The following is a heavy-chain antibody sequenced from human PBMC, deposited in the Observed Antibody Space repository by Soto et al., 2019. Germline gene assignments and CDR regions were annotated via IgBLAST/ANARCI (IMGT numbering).Heavy chain of an antibody. CDR2: IYHSGST. Sequence: QLQLQESGSGLVKPSQTLSLTCAVSGGSISSGGYSWSWIRQPPGKGLEWIGYIYHSGSTYYNPSLKSRVTISVDRSKNQFSLKLSSVTAVDTALYYCASSHAGAHITAAVHWGQGTLVTVSS. CDR3: ASSHAGAHITAAVH. CDR1: GGSISSGGYS. V-gene: IGHV4-30-2*01. D-gene: IGHD6-13*01. J-gene: IGHJ4*02.